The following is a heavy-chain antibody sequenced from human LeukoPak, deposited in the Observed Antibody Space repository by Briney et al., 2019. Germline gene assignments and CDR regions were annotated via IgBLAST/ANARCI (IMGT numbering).Heavy chain of an antibody. CDR1: GGSINNYY. D-gene: IGHD1-26*01. Sequence: SETLSLTCTVSGGSINNYYWSWIRQPPGKGLEWIGYVYDSGSTNYNPSLKGRVTISIDTSTNQFSLKMTSVTASGTALYYCARHGGSYSFDYWGQGTLVTVSS. J-gene: IGHJ4*02. V-gene: IGHV4-59*08. CDR2: VYDSGST. CDR3: ARHGGSYSFDY.